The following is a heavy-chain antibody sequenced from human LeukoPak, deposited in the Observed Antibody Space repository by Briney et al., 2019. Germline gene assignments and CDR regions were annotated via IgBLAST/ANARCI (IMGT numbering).Heavy chain of an antibody. D-gene: IGHD3-16*01. Sequence: GGSLRLSCAASGFTISTDHMSWVRQAPGKGLEWVSIIYSDGRTYYADSVRGLFTISRDNSKNTLYLQMNNLRPEDTAVYYCARGGIKTFYSFDYWGQGTLITVSS. J-gene: IGHJ4*02. CDR3: ARGGIKTFYSFDY. CDR2: IYSDGRT. CDR1: GFTISTDH. V-gene: IGHV3-66*02.